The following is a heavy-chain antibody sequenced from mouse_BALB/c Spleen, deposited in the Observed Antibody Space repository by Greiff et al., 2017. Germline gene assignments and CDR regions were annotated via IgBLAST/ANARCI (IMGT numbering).Heavy chain of an antibody. V-gene: IGHV5-9-4*01. Sequence: EVKLVESGGGLVKPGGSLKLSCAASGFTFSSYAMSWVRQSPEKRLEWVAEISSGGSYTYYPDTVTGRFTISRDNAKNTLYLEMSSLRSEDTAMYYCAREDRYDLYAMDYWGQGTSVTVSS. CDR1: GFTFSSYA. D-gene: IGHD2-14*01. CDR3: AREDRYDLYAMDY. CDR2: ISSGGSYT. J-gene: IGHJ4*01.